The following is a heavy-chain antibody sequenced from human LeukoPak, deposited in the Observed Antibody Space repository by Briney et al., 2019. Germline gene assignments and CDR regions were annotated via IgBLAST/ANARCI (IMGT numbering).Heavy chain of an antibody. D-gene: IGHD3-10*01. CDR1: GYTFTSYG. J-gene: IGHJ4*02. CDR3: ARAATMVRGVLYYFDY. V-gene: IGHV7-4-1*02. CDR2: INTNTGNP. Sequence: GASVKVSCKASGYTFTSYGISWVRQAPGQGLEWMGWINTNTGNPTYAQGFTGRFVFSLDTSVSTAYLQISSLKAEDTAVYYCARAATMVRGVLYYFDYWGQGTLVTVSS.